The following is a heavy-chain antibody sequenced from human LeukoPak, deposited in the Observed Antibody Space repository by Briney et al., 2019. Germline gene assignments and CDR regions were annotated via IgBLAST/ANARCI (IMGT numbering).Heavy chain of an antibody. CDR3: AIGLSGSGWYHPPQDY. CDR1: GGTFSSYA. CDR2: IIPIFGTA. V-gene: IGHV1-69*06. Sequence: SVKVSCKASGGTFSSYAISWVRQAPGQGLEWMGGIIPIFGTASYAQKFQGRVTITADKSTSTAYMELSSLRSEDTAVYYCAIGLSGSGWYHPPQDYWGQGTLVTVSS. D-gene: IGHD6-19*01. J-gene: IGHJ4*02.